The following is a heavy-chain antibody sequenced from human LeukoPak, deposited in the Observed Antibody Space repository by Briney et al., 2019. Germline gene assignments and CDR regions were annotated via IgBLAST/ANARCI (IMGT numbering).Heavy chain of an antibody. CDR2: INPSGGST. CDR1: GGAFSSYA. CDR3: ARGGVYSSSSFDY. D-gene: IGHD6-6*01. Sequence: ASVKVSCKASGGAFSSYAISWVRQAPGQGLEWMGIINPSGGSTNYAQKFQGRVTMTRDMSTSTVYMELSSLRSEDTAVYYCARGGVYSSSSFDYWGQGTLVTVSS. J-gene: IGHJ4*02. V-gene: IGHV1-46*01.